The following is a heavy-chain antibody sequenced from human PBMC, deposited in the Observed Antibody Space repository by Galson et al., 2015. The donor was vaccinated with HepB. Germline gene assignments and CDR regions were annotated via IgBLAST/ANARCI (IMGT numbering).Heavy chain of an antibody. CDR1: GYTLTNHY. Sequence: SVKVSCKASGYTLTNHYLHWVRQAPGQGLEWMGIINPTSVSTTYAEKCQGRITMTRDTSTSTMYTELSRLRAEDTAVYYCARAGRTDYDFWTGSHGFDPWGQGTLVTVSS. J-gene: IGHJ5*02. CDR2: INPTSVST. CDR3: ARAGRTDYDFWTGSHGFDP. D-gene: IGHD3-3*01. V-gene: IGHV1-46*03.